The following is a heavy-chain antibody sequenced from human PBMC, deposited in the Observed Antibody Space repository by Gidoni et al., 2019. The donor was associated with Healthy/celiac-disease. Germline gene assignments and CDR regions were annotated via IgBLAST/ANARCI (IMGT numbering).Heavy chain of an antibody. J-gene: IGHJ3*02. D-gene: IGHD3-10*01. CDR1: GFTFSSYG. V-gene: IGHV3-33*01. CDR2: IWYDGSNK. CDR3: ARDQGRITMVRGVIITGAFDI. Sequence: QVQLVESGGGVVQPGRSLRLSCAASGFTFSSYGLPWVRQAPGKGLEWVAVIWYDGSNKYYADSVKGRFTISRDNSKNTLYLQMNSLRAEDTAVYYCARDQGRITMVRGVIITGAFDIWGQGTMVTVSS.